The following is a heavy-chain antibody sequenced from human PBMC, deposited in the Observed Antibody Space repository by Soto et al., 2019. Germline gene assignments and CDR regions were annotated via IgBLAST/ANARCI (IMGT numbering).Heavy chain of an antibody. J-gene: IGHJ6*02. CDR1: GGSFSGYY. D-gene: IGHD3-3*01. Sequence: SETLSLTCAVYGGSFSGYYWSWIRQPPGKGLEWIGEINHSGSTNYNPSLKSRVTISVDTSKNQFSLKLSSVTAADTAVYYCARGGHHDFWSGYYTGYYYGMDVWGQGTTVTVSS. CDR3: ARGGHHDFWSGYYTGYYYGMDV. V-gene: IGHV4-34*01. CDR2: INHSGST.